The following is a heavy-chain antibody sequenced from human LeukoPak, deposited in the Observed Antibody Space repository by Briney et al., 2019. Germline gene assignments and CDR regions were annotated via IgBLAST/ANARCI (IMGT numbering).Heavy chain of an antibody. CDR1: GYSISSGYY. V-gene: IGHV4-38-2*02. CDR2: VYYTGSR. Sequence: SETLSLTCTVSGYSISSGYYWGWIRQPPGKGLEWIGNVYYTGSRYYNPSLQSRVTMSADTSRNHFSLDLSSVTAADTAVYYCARRKGGDPFDYWGQGTLVIVSS. J-gene: IGHJ4*02. CDR3: ARRKGGDPFDY.